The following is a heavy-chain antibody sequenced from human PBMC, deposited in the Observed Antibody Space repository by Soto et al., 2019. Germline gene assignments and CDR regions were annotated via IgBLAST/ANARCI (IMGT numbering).Heavy chain of an antibody. J-gene: IGHJ6*02. Sequence: QVQLVQSGAEVKKPGSSVKVSCKASGGTFSSYAISWVRQAPGQGLQGMGGIIPIFGTANNAQKFQGRVPMTEDKYTSTAYMELSSLRSEDTAVYYCARDLELRGRYYYYYYGMDDWGQGTTVTVSS. V-gene: IGHV1-69*06. D-gene: IGHD1-7*01. CDR1: GGTFSSYA. CDR2: IIPIFGTA. CDR3: ARDLELRGRYYYYYYGMDD.